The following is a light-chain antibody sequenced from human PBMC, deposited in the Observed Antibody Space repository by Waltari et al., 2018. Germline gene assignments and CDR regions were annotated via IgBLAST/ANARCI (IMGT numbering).Light chain of an antibody. CDR2: KAS. CDR1: QSITNW. J-gene: IGKJ1*01. V-gene: IGKV1-5*03. Sequence: DIQMTQPPSTLSASVGDRVTITCRASQSITNWLAWSQQKPGKAPKLLIYKASNLESGVPSRFSGSGSGTEFTLTISSLQPDDFATYYCQQYDNYWTFGQGTKVEIK. CDR3: QQYDNYWT.